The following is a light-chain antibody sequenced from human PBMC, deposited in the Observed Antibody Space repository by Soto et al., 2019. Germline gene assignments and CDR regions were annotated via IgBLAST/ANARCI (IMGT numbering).Light chain of an antibody. CDR2: AAS. J-gene: IGKJ1*01. Sequence: DIQMTQSPSSLSASVGDRVTITCRASQSISAYLNWYQQKSRKAPKILIYAASSLQSGVPSRFSGSGSGTDFTLTISSLQPEDIASYYCQQSYISPGTFGQGTKVDIK. CDR1: QSISAY. V-gene: IGKV1-39*01. CDR3: QQSYISPGT.